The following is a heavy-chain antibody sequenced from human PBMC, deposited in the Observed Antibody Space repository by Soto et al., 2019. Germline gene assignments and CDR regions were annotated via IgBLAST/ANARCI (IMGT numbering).Heavy chain of an antibody. V-gene: IGHV3-30-3*01. J-gene: IGHJ6*02. D-gene: IGHD3-3*01. CDR1: GFTFSSYA. CDR3: AREXGYSIFGVVIPQDYYYGMDV. Sequence: SCAASGFTFSSYAMHWVRQAPGKGLEGMAVISYDGSNKYYADSVKGRLTISRDNSKNTLYLQMNSLRAEDTAVYYCAREXGYSIFGVVIPQDYYYGMDVWGQGTTVTVSS. CDR2: ISYDGSNK.